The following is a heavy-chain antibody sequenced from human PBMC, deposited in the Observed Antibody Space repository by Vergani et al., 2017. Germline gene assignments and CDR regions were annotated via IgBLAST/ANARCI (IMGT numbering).Heavy chain of an antibody. CDR1: GDSFRSNKW. V-gene: IGHV4-4*03. D-gene: IGHD2-15*01. J-gene: IGHJ3*02. Sequence: QVQLQESGPGLVKPPGTLSLTCAVSGDSFRSNKWWTWVRQSPGKPLEWIGEISHSGSTNYNPSLKGRVTLSLDTSKNQFSLRLSPVTAADTAVDYCARDPKSYCSGGSCFSVWGAFDIWGRGTTVTVSS. CDR2: ISHSGST. CDR3: ARDPKSYCSGGSCFSVWGAFDI.